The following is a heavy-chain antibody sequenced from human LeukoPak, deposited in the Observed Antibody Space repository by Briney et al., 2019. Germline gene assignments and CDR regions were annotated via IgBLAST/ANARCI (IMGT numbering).Heavy chain of an antibody. CDR2: VNDNGAAT. V-gene: IGHV3-23*01. J-gene: IGHJ6*03. CDR3: AKGLKTGVGPYMGYHYYMDV. CDR1: RFAFDNFA. D-gene: IGHD3-16*01. Sequence: GGSLRLSCAASRFAFDNFAMSWVRQAPGKGLKWVATVNDNGAATFYADSVKGRFTISRDNSYNTVSLQMNGLRDDDTGVYYCAKGLKTGVGPYMGYHYYMDVWGKGATVTVSS.